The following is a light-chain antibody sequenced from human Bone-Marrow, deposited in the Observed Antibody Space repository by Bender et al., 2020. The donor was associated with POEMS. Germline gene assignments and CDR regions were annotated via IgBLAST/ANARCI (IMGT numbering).Light chain of an antibody. Sequence: QSVLTQPPSVSGAPGQTVTISCTGTSSNMGAGYGVNWYQQLPGTAPKLLIYQNFNRPSGVPDRFSGSRSDTSASLVITGLQAEDEADYCQSYDDSRHGLYVFGTGTTVTVL. CDR3: QSYDDSRHGLYV. J-gene: IGLJ1*01. V-gene: IGLV1-40*01. CDR2: QNF. CDR1: SSNMGAGYG.